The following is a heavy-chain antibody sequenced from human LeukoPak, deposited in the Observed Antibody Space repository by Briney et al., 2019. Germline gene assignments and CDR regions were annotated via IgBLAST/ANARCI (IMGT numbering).Heavy chain of an antibody. CDR2: ISAYNGNT. V-gene: IGHV1-18*01. CDR1: GYTFTSYG. Sequence: GASVKVSCKASGYTFTSYGISWVRQAPGQGLEWMGWISAYNGNTNYAQKLQGRVTMTTDTSTSTAYMELRSLRSDDTAVYYCARDSYSSTLWDHPYYYYYYMDVWGKGTTVTVSS. J-gene: IGHJ6*03. D-gene: IGHD6-13*01. CDR3: ARDSYSSTLWDHPYYYYYYMDV.